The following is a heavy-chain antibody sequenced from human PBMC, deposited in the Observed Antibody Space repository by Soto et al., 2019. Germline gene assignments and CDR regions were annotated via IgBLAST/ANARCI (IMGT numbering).Heavy chain of an antibody. CDR3: ARRIVATETFDD. Sequence: SETLSLTCTVSGDSISSNSHYWGWIRQPPGKGLESIANIYYDGNTYYNPSLKSRVTISLDTSKNQFSLTVTSVTAADTAVYYCARRIVATETFDDWGQGTRVTVSS. J-gene: IGHJ4*02. CDR1: GDSISSNSHY. V-gene: IGHV4-39*01. CDR2: IYYDGNT. D-gene: IGHD5-12*01.